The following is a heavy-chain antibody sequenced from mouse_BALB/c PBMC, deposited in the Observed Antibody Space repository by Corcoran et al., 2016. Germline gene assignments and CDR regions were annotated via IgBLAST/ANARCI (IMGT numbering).Heavy chain of an antibody. CDR2: INTYTGEP. CDR1: GYTFTKYG. J-gene: IGHJ4*01. V-gene: IGHV9-3-1*01. CDR3: AREPLAMDY. Sequence: QLQLVQSGHELKKPGETVKISCKASGYTFTKYGMNWVKQATGKGLKWMGWINTYTGEPTYADDFKGRFAFSLESSASTAYLQINNLKNEDTATYFCAREPLAMDYWGQGTSVTVSS.